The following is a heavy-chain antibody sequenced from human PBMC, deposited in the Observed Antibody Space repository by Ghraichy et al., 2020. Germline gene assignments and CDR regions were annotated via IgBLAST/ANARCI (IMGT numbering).Heavy chain of an antibody. CDR1: GFTFSSYS. CDR2: ISSSSSTI. V-gene: IGHV3-48*02. CDR3: ARTSGIGYCSSTSCYDVPRSVKKIDY. D-gene: IGHD2-2*01. J-gene: IGHJ4*02. Sequence: GGSLRLSCAASGFTFSSYSMNWVRQAPGKGLEWVSYISSSSSTIYYADSVKGRFTISRDNAKNSLYLQMNSLRDEDTAVYYCARTSGIGYCSSTSCYDVPRSVKKIDYWGQGTLVTVSS.